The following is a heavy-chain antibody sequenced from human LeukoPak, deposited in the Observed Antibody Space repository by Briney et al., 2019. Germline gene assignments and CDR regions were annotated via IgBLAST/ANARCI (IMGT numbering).Heavy chain of an antibody. CDR3: ARDRDCSGSSCYQPDYFDY. CDR2: INTGGNTL. V-gene: IGHV3-48*03. D-gene: IGHD2-2*01. CDR1: GFTFSNFE. Sequence: PGGSLRLSCAASGFTFSNFETNWVRQAPGKGLEWVSYINTGGNTLYYADSVRRRFSISRDNAKNSLHLQMNNLRAEDTAVYYCARDRDCSGSSCYQPDYFDYWGQRTLVAVSS. J-gene: IGHJ4*02.